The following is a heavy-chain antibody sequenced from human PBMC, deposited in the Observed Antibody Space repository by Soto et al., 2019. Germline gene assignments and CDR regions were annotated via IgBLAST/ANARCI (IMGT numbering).Heavy chain of an antibody. CDR1: GFTFSSYA. CDR3: ARDLKHAREYSRSWYGWFDP. J-gene: IGHJ5*02. CDR2: ISYDGSNK. D-gene: IGHD6-13*01. Sequence: QVQLVGSGGGVVQPRRSLSISCAASGFTFSSYAMHWVRQAPGNGLEWVAVISYDGSNKYYADSVKGRFTISRDNSKNTLYLQMNSLRAEDTAVYYCARDLKHAREYSRSWYGWFDPWGQGTLVTVSS. V-gene: IGHV3-30-3*01.